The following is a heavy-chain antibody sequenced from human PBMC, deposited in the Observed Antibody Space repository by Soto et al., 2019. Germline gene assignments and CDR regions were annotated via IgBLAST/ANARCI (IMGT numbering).Heavy chain of an antibody. V-gene: IGHV1-18*01. Sequence: QVQLVQSGAEVKKPGASVKVSCKASGYTFTSYGISWVRQAPGQGIEWMGWISAYNGNRNYAQKLQARVTMTTGTSTSTASMELRSLRSDDTAVYYSARAAPTVHYWGQGTLVTISS. J-gene: IGHJ4*02. CDR1: GYTFTSYG. CDR2: ISAYNGNR. CDR3: ARAAPTVHY.